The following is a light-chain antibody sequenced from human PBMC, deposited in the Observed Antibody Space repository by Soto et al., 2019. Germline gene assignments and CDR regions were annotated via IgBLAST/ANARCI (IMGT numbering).Light chain of an antibody. CDR1: QSVSGW. Sequence: DIHMTQSPSPLSAPVVETVTATCRASQSVSGWLAWYQQKPGEAPKLLIYDASALPRGVPSRFSGSGSGTKFTLTIASLQPDDFATYYCQQYETFSGTFGPGTKVDIK. CDR3: QQYETFSGT. V-gene: IGKV1-5*01. J-gene: IGKJ1*01. CDR2: DAS.